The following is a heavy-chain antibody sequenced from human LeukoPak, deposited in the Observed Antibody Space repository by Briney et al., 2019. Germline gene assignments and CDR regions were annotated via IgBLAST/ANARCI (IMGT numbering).Heavy chain of an antibody. D-gene: IGHD6-19*01. V-gene: IGHV1-46*01. J-gene: IGHJ3*02. CDR2: INPSGGST. CDR1: GYTFTSYY. Sequence: ASVKVSCKASGYTFTSYYMHWVRQAPGQGLEWMGIINPSGGSTSYAQKFQGRVTMTRDTSTSTVYMELSSLRSEGTAVYYCARDNSGSSWLVGVDAFDIWGQGTMVTVSS. CDR3: ARDNSGSSWLVGVDAFDI.